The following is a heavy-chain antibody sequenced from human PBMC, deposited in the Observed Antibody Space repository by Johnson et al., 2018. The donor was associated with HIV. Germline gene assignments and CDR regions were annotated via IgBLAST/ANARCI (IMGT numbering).Heavy chain of an antibody. CDR1: GFTFSTYW. V-gene: IGHV3-74*01. Sequence: VQLVESGGGLVQPGGSLRLSCAASGFTFSTYWMNWVRQAPGKGLVWVSRLNSDGSRTDYADSVKGRFTISRDNAKNTLYLQMNSLRAEDTAVYYCTRGRHSLDAFDVWGQWTMVTVSS. CDR3: TRGRHSLDAFDV. D-gene: IGHD2-21*01. J-gene: IGHJ3*01. CDR2: LNSDGSRT.